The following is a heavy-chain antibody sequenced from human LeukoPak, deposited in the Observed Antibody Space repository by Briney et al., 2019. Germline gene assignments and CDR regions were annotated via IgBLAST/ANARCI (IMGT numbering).Heavy chain of an antibody. CDR2: INPNSGGT. CDR3: ARGAKSSGWYGDY. V-gene: IGHV1-2*02. D-gene: IGHD6-19*01. J-gene: IGHJ4*02. CDR1: GYTFTGYY. Sequence: VASVKVSCKASGYTFTGYYLHWVRQVPGQGLEYMGWINPNSGGTKYAQKFQGRVTMTRDTSISTVYMELSRLRSDDTAVYYCARGAKSSGWYGDYWGQGTLVTVSS.